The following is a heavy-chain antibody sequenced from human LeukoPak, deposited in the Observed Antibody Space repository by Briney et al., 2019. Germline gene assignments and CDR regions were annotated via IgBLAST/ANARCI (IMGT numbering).Heavy chain of an antibody. V-gene: IGHV3-11*04. CDR2: ISSSGSTI. CDR3: ARLGESTTDFDY. D-gene: IGHD1-14*01. J-gene: IGHJ4*02. Sequence: KSGGSLRLSCAASGFTFSDYYMSWIRQAPGKGLEWVSYISSSGSTIYYADSVKGRFTISRDNVKNSLYLQMNSLRAEDTAVYYCARLGESTTDFDYWGQGTLVTVSS. CDR1: GFTFSDYY.